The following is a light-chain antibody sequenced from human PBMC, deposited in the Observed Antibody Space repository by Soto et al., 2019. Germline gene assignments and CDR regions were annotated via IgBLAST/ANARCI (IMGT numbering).Light chain of an antibody. CDR2: GAS. CDR3: QQYNNWPPSYT. J-gene: IGKJ2*01. V-gene: IGKV3-15*01. CDR1: QSVRSN. Sequence: EIVMTQSPATLSVSPGERATLSCRASQSVRSNLAWYQQKPGQAPSLLIYGASTRATGVPARFSGSGSGTEFTLTISSLQSEDFAVYHCQQYNNWPPSYTFGRGTKLEIK.